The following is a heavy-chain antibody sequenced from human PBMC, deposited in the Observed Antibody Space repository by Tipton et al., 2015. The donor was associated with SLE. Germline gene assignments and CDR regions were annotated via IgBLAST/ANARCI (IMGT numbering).Heavy chain of an antibody. J-gene: IGHJ4*02. V-gene: IGHV3-74*01. Sequence: SLRLSCAASGFTFSSYWMHWVRQAPGKGLVWVSRINSDGSSTSYADSVKGRFTISRDNAKNTLYLQMNSLRAEDTAVYYCAREGFNRDGYLDYWGQGTLVTVSS. CDR2: INSDGSST. D-gene: IGHD5-24*01. CDR1: GFTFSSYW. CDR3: AREGFNRDGYLDY.